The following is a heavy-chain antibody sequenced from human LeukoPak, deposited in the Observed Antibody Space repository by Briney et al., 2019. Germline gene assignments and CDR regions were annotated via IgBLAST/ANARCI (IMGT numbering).Heavy chain of an antibody. D-gene: IGHD3-10*01. CDR3: AKDRDGSGSYWGYYFDY. Sequence: GGSLRLSCAASGFTFDDYAKHWVRQAPGKGLEWVSGISWNSGSIGYADSVKGRFTISRDNAKDSLYLQMNSLRAEDTALYYCAKDRDGSGSYWGYYFDYWGQGTLVTVSS. CDR1: GFTFDDYA. J-gene: IGHJ4*02. V-gene: IGHV3-9*01. CDR2: ISWNSGSI.